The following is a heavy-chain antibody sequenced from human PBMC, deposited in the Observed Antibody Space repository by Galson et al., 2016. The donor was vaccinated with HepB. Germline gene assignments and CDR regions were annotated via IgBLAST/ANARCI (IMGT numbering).Heavy chain of an antibody. Sequence: SLRLSCAASGFTFSNFTMHWIRQAPGKGLEWVSHISSSSIYTKYSDSLKGRFTISRDYAKGLVYLQMNSLRAEDTAVYYCASPYGDYDDDAFDIWGQGTMVTVS. CDR1: GFTFSNFT. V-gene: IGHV3-11*03. CDR3: ASPYGDYDDDAFDI. D-gene: IGHD4-17*01. CDR2: ISSSSIYT. J-gene: IGHJ3*02.